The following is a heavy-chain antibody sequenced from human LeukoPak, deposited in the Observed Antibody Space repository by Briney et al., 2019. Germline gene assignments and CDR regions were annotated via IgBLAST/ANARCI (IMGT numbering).Heavy chain of an antibody. J-gene: IGHJ4*02. V-gene: IGHV3-48*03. Sequence: PGVSLRLSCAASGFTFDSYEINWVRQAPGKGLEYVSYISGSGTTIYYADSVNGRFTISRDNAKNSVYLEMNSLRVEDTAVYYCVRAGYYGSGTYDYWGQGALVTVSS. CDR1: GFTFDSYE. CDR3: VRAGYYGSGTYDY. D-gene: IGHD3-10*01. CDR2: ISGSGTTI.